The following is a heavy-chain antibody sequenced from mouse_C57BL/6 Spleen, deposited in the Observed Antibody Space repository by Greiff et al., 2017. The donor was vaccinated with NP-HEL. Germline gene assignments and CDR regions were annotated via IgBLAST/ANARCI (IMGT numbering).Heavy chain of an antibody. CDR2: ISSGSSTI. Sequence: EVKLVESGGGLVKPGGSLKLSCAASGFTFSDYGMHWVRQAPEKGLEWVAYISSGSSTIYYADTVKGRFTISRDNATNTLFLQMTSLRSEDTAMYYCARRADLGAMDYWGQGTSVTVSS. CDR3: ARRADLGAMDY. J-gene: IGHJ4*01. CDR1: GFTFSDYG. V-gene: IGHV5-17*01. D-gene: IGHD3-3*01.